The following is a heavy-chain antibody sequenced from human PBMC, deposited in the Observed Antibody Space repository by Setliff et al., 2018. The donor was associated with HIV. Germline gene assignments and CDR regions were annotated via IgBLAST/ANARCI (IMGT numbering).Heavy chain of an antibody. J-gene: IGHJ4*02. D-gene: IGHD5-12*01. CDR1: GGSISSSSYY. CDR3: ASYRKAERWLQLGGNFDY. Sequence: SETLSLTCTVSGGSISSSSYYWGWIRQPPGKGLEWIGSIYYSGSTYYNPSLKSRVTISVDTSKNQFSLKLRSVTAADTAVYYCASYRKAERWLQLGGNFDYWGQGTLVTVSS. V-gene: IGHV4-39*01. CDR2: IYYSGST.